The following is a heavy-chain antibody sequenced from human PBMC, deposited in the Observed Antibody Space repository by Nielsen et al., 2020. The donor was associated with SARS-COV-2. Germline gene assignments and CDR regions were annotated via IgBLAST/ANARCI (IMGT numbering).Heavy chain of an antibody. Sequence: GGSLRLSCAASGFTFSSYWMSWVRQAPGKGLEWVANIKQDGSEKYYVDSVKGRFTISRDNAKNSLYLQMNSLRAEDTAVYYCARDWGFGEQPYYYYGMDVWGQGTTVTVSS. CDR1: GFTFSSYW. J-gene: IGHJ6*02. CDR2: IKQDGSEK. V-gene: IGHV3-7*03. CDR3: ARDWGFGEQPYYYYGMDV. D-gene: IGHD3-10*01.